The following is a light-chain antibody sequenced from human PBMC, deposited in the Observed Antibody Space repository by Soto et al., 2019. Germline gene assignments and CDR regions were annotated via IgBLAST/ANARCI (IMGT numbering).Light chain of an antibody. Sequence: EIVLTQSPATLSLSPGERATLSCRASRGVTTTYLAWYQHKPGQAPRLLIYGASNRATGIPDRFSGSGSGTDFTLTISRLEPEDFAGYFCQQYGGSPLFTFGPGTKVDFK. V-gene: IGKV3-20*01. J-gene: IGKJ3*01. CDR1: RGVTTTY. CDR2: GAS. CDR3: QQYGGSPLFT.